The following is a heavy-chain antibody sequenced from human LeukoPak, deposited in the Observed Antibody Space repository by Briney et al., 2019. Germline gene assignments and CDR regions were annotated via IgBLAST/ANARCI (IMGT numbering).Heavy chain of an antibody. J-gene: IGHJ4*02. D-gene: IGHD5-18*01. V-gene: IGHV3-43*01. CDR3: ARDRYSWGSDPVSDY. CDR1: GFTFDDYT. Sequence: GGSLRLSCAASGFTFDDYTMHWVRQAPGKGLEWVSLISWDGGSTYYADSVKGRFTISRDNAKNSLYLQMNSLRAEDTAVYYCARDRYSWGSDPVSDYWGQGTLVTVSS. CDR2: ISWDGGST.